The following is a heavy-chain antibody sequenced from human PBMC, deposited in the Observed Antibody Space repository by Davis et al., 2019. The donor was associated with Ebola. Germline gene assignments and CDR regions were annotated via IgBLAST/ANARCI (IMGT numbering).Heavy chain of an antibody. V-gene: IGHV3-23*03. CDR1: GFNFNIYA. J-gene: IGHJ6*02. Sequence: PGGSLRLSCAASGFNFNIYAMTWVRQAPGKGLEWVSVIFYGDTTSYADSVKGRFTISRDNSKNTLYLQMDSLRAEDTAVYYCAKISPDDYYFYGMDVWGQGTTVTVSS. CDR3: AKISPDDYYFYGMDV. CDR2: IFYGDTT.